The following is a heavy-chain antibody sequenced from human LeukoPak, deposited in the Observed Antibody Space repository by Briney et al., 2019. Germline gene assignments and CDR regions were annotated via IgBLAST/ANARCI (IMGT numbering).Heavy chain of an antibody. J-gene: IGHJ4*02. CDR3: ARGGGDYDILTGYPPFDY. CDR1: GGTFSSYA. Sequence: SVKVSCKASGGTFSSYAISWVRQAPGQGLEWMGRIIPILGIANYAQKFQGRVTITADKSTSTAYMELSSLRSEDTAVYYCARGGGDYDILTGYPPFDYWGQGTLVTVS. V-gene: IGHV1-69*04. D-gene: IGHD3-9*01. CDR2: IIPILGIA.